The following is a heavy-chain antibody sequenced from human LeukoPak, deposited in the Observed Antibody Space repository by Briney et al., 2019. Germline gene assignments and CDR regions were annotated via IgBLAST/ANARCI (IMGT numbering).Heavy chain of an antibody. CDR3: ARDRGHIAARPGVGVDWFDP. Sequence: GASVKVSCKASGGTFSSYAISWVRQAPGQGLEWMGGIIPIFGTANYAQKFQGRVTITTDESTSTAYVELSSLRSEDTAVYYCARDRGHIAARPGVGVDWFDPWAREPWSPSPQ. D-gene: IGHD6-6*01. V-gene: IGHV1-69*05. J-gene: IGHJ5*02. CDR2: IIPIFGTA. CDR1: GGTFSSYA.